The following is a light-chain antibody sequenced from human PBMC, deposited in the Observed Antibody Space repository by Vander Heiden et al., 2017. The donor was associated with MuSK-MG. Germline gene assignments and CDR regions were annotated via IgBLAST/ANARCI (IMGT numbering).Light chain of an antibody. V-gene: IGLV2-14*01. CDR3: SPDTSSSTLV. CDR1: SSDVGGYNY. J-gene: IGLJ3*02. CDR2: DVS. Sequence: QSALTQPASVSGSPGQSITISCTGTSSDVGGYNYVSWDQLPPCNPPQLMIYDVSNRPSGVSTLFSGSKSGNTASLTISGRQDAADADYYRSPDTSSSTLVFGGGTKLTVL.